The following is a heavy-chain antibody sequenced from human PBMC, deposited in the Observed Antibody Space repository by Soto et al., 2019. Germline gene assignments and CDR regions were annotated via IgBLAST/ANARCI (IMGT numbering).Heavy chain of an antibody. CDR2: ISYSGST. V-gene: IGHV4-59*13. D-gene: IGHD2-2*01. Sequence: SETLSLTCTVSGGSITTYYWNWIRQSPGKGLEWIASISYSGSTNYNPSLRSRITISIDTSKNQFSLTLTSVTAADTAVYYCARPYCSRTSCPPYYYYYGLNVWGQGTTVTVSS. CDR3: ARPYCSRTSCPPYYYYYGLNV. J-gene: IGHJ6*02. CDR1: GGSITTYY.